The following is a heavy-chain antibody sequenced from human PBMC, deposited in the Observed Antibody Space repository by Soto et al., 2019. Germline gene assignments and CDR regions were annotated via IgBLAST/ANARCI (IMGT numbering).Heavy chain of an antibody. CDR2: INPNSGGT. D-gene: IGHD2-2*01. J-gene: IGHJ6*02. CDR3: ARDRSVVVPAAIYYYGMDV. Sequence: ASVKVSCKASGYTFTGYYMHWVRQAPGQGLEWMGWINPNSGGTNYAQKFQGRVTMTRDTSISTAYMELSRLRSDDTAVYYCARDRSVVVPAAIYYYGMDVWGQGTTVTVSS. V-gene: IGHV1-2*02. CDR1: GYTFTGYY.